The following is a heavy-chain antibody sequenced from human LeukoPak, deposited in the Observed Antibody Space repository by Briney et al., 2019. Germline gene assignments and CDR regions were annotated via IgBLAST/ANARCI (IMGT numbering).Heavy chain of an antibody. V-gene: IGHV3-7*01. CDR3: ARDPVHSSGWFAVSYYYMDV. CDR1: GFTFSNNW. Sequence: PGGSVRLSCAASGFTFSNNWMTWVRQAPGKGLEWVAGVKKDGSEKYYVDSVKGRFTISRDNAKNSLYLQMNSLRAEDTAVYYCARDPVHSSGWFAVSYYYMDVWGKGTTVTVSS. D-gene: IGHD6-19*01. CDR2: VKKDGSEK. J-gene: IGHJ6*03.